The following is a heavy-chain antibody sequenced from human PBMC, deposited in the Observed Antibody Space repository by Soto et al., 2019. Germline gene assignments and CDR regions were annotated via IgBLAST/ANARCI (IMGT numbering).Heavy chain of an antibody. J-gene: IGHJ6*03. CDR1: GYTFTSYG. CDR2: ISAYNGNT. CDR3: AKDSFPGFGERYYIDV. Sequence: QVQLVQSGAEVKKPGAAVKGSCKASGYTFTSYGISWVRQAPGQGLEWMGWISAYNGNTNDAQKLQGRVTMTTDTSTSTAYMELRILRSDDTAVYYCAKDSFPGFGERYYIDVWGQGTTVTVSS. V-gene: IGHV1-18*01. D-gene: IGHD3-10*01.